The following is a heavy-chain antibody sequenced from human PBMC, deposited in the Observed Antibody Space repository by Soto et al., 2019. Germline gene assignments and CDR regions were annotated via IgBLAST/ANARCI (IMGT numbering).Heavy chain of an antibody. D-gene: IGHD5-18*01. CDR3: AKNGGYSYGYGPIDY. V-gene: IGHV3-23*01. J-gene: IGHJ4*02. Sequence: GESLKISCAASGFTFSSYAMSWVRQAPGKGLEWVSAISGSGGSTYYADSVKGRFTISRDNSKNTLYLQMNSLRAEDTAVYYCAKNGGYSYGYGPIDYWGQGTLVTVSS. CDR1: GFTFSSYA. CDR2: ISGSGGST.